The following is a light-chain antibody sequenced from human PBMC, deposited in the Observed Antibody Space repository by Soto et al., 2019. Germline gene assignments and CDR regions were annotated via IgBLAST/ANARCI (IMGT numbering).Light chain of an antibody. CDR1: SSDVGDYDY. Sequence: SVLTQPPSASGSPGQSVSISCTGTSSDVGDYDYVSWYQQHHPGKAPKLLIYEVNKRPSGVPDRFSGSKSGNTASLTVSGLQAEDEADYYCSSYAGNSYVFGTGTKLTVL. CDR2: EVN. CDR3: SSYAGNSYV. J-gene: IGLJ1*01. V-gene: IGLV2-8*01.